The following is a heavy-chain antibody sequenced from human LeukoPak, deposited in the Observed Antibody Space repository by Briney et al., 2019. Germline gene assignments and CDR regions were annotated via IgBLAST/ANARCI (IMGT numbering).Heavy chain of an antibody. CDR1: GGSFSGYY. D-gene: IGHD1-1*01. CDR3: ARQSGNHYAMDV. Sequence: PSETLSLTCAVYGGSFSGYYWSWIRQPPGKGLEWIGEINHSGSTNYNPSLKSRVTISVDTSKNQFSLKLSSVTAADTAVYYCARQSGNHYAMDVWGQGTTVIVSS. J-gene: IGHJ6*02. CDR2: INHSGST. V-gene: IGHV4-34*01.